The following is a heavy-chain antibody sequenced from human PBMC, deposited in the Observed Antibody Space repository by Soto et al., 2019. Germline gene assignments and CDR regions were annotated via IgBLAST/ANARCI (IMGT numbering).Heavy chain of an antibody. D-gene: IGHD2-21*02. CDR3: AKDGGDGYSGCYYYGMDA. Sequence: QVQLVESGGGVVQPGRSLRLSCAASGLIFSSYGMHWVRQAPGKGLEWVAVISYDGSKRYSADSVKGRFTISRDNSKNTLFLQLNSLRAEDTAVYYCAKDGGDGYSGCYYYGMDAWGQGTTVTVSS. CDR1: GLIFSSYG. J-gene: IGHJ6*02. CDR2: ISYDGSKR. V-gene: IGHV3-30*18.